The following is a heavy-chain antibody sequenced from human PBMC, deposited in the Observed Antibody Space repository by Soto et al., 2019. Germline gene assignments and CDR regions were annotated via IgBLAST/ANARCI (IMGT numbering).Heavy chain of an antibody. J-gene: IGHJ5*02. CDR1: GFSLSTSGVG. D-gene: IGHD3-10*01. CDR2: IYWDDDK. Sequence: QITLKESGPTLVKPTQTLTLTCTFSGFSLSTSGVGVGWIRQPPGKPLEWLALIYWDDDKRYSPSLKSRLTITKDTSKNPVVLTMTNMDPVETTTYFCAHSPLEVRGYVWVDPWGQGTLVTVSS. V-gene: IGHV2-5*02. CDR3: AHSPLEVRGYVWVDP.